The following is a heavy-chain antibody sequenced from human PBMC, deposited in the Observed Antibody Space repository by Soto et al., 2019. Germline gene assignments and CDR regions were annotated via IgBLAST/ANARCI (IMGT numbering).Heavy chain of an antibody. CDR2: VYYGGGA. Sequence: SEILSLTCACSAMSRHNSQSFLGWLRHHPGKGLEFIANVYYGGGAHYTPSLKSRVTFSFDRATTQASRGMSSVTAADTAVYFWGRVGEGPTRHTDFDSWGQGTRVAFSS. J-gene: IGHJ5*01. CDR3: GRVGEGPTRHTDFDS. V-gene: IGHV4-39*01. CDR1: AMSRHNSQSF. D-gene: IGHD3-10*01.